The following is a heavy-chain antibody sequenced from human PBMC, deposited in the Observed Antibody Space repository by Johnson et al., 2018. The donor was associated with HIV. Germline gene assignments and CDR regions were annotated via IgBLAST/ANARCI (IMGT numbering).Heavy chain of an antibody. CDR3: ARAIQGVVVPAAFDF. D-gene: IGHD2-2*01. CDR2: INGDGSST. V-gene: IGHV3-74*01. J-gene: IGHJ3*01. Sequence: VQLVESGGGLVQPGGSLRLSCAASGFTFSSYWMHWVRQAPGKGLVWVSRINGDGSSTTYADSVKGRFTISRDNAKNTLYLQMNSLRVEDTAVYYCARAIQGVVVPAAFDFWGQGTPVTVSS. CDR1: GFTFSSYW.